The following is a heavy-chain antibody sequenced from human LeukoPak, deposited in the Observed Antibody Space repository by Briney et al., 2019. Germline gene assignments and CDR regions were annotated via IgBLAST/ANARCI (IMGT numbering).Heavy chain of an antibody. CDR3: ARDSCSSTSCYTLYY. D-gene: IGHD2-2*02. CDR2: MSYEESNK. J-gene: IGHJ4*02. V-gene: IGHV3-30-3*01. CDR1: GFPLRSYP. Sequence: GGSLRPSCGASGFPLRSYPMQWVRQAPGKGLEWVAVMSYEESNKYYADSVKGRSPISRDNSKNTLYLKMNSLRAEDSAVYYCARDSCSSTSCYTLYYWGQGTLVTVSS.